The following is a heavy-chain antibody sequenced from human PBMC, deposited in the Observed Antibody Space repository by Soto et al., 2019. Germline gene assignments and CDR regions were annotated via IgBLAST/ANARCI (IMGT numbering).Heavy chain of an antibody. CDR1: GGSISRYY. J-gene: IGHJ4*02. Sequence: SETLSLTCTVSGGSISRYYWSWIRQPPGKGLEWIGYIFYSGSTIYNPSLRSRVTMSVDTSKNQVSLKLSPVTAADTAVYYCACWGSHCEWYFFVYWGPGILVTGSS. D-gene: IGHD3-16*01. V-gene: IGHV4-59*12. CDR2: IFYSGST. CDR3: ACWGSHCEWYFFVY.